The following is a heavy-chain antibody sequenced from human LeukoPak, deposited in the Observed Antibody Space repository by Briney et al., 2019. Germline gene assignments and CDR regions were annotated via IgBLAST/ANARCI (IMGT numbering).Heavy chain of an antibody. D-gene: IGHD3-22*01. J-gene: IGHJ4*02. Sequence: SETLSLTCTVSGGSISSHYWSWIRQPPGKGLEWIGYIYYSGSTNYNPSLKSRLTISVDTSKNQFSLKLSSVTAADTAVYYCARAGGYYDSSGYDYFDYWGQGTLVTVSS. CDR3: ARAGGYYDSSGYDYFDY. CDR1: GGSISSHY. CDR2: IYYSGST. V-gene: IGHV4-59*11.